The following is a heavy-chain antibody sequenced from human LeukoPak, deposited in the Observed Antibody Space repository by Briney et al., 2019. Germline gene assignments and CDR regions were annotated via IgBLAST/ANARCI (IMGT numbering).Heavy chain of an antibody. CDR2: MNPNSGNT. D-gene: IGHD3-10*01. J-gene: IGHJ4*02. Sequence: ASVKVSCKASGYTFTSYDINWVRQATGQGLEWMGWMNPNSGNTGYAQKFQGRVTITRNTSISTAYMELSSLRSEDTAVYYCARGTELWFGELLQPPDFDYWGQGTLVTVSS. CDR3: ARGTELWFGELLQPPDFDY. CDR1: GYTFTSYD. V-gene: IGHV1-8*03.